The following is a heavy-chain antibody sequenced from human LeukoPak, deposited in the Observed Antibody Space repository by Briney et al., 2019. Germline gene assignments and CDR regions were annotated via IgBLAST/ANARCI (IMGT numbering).Heavy chain of an antibody. D-gene: IGHD6-19*01. Sequence: PGGSLRLSCAVSGFPFSSYWMSWVRQAPGKGLEWMASIKQDGSEMQYVDSVKGRFTISRDNAKNSLHLQMNSLRVEDTAVYYCARVAVAATGAFDMWGQGTMVTVSS. CDR1: GFPFSSYW. CDR3: ARVAVAATGAFDM. V-gene: IGHV3-7*04. J-gene: IGHJ3*02. CDR2: IKQDGSEM.